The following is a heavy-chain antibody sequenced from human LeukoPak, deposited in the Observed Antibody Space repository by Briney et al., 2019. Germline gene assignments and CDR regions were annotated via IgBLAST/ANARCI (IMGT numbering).Heavy chain of an antibody. V-gene: IGHV1-2*02. Sequence: ASVKVSCKASGYTFTGYYMHWVRQAPGQGLEWMGWINPNSGGTNYAQKFQGRVTMTRDTSISTAYMELSRLRSDDTAVYDCASGNSVDTAMVSTVYWYFDLWGRGTLVTVSS. D-gene: IGHD5-18*01. CDR2: INPNSGGT. CDR1: GYTFTGYY. J-gene: IGHJ2*01. CDR3: ASGNSVDTAMVSTVYWYFDL.